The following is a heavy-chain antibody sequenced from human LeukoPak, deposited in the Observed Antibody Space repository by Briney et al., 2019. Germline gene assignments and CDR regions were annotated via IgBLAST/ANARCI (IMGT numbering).Heavy chain of an antibody. D-gene: IGHD1-26*01. CDR1: GDSVSSNSAT. Sequence: QTLSLTCAISGDSVSSNSATWNWSRPSPSRGIEWLGRTFYSSKWYNDYAVSVKSRITINPDTSKNQFSLQLNSVTPEDTAVYYCARGSGSLDYRGQGTLVTVSS. V-gene: IGHV6-1*01. J-gene: IGHJ4*02. CDR3: ARGSGSLDY. CDR2: TFYSSKWYN.